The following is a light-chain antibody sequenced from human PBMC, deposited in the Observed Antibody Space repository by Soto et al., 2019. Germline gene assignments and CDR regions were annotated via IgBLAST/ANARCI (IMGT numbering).Light chain of an antibody. CDR1: SSDVGGSAY. CDR2: KVT. Sequence: QSVLTQPASVSGSPGQSITISCTGTSSDVGGSAYVSWYQQFPGNVPRLLIYKVTNRPSGVSYRFSGSKSGNTASLTISGLQAEADADYFCSSSTTGSLYVFGTGTKLTVL. J-gene: IGLJ1*01. CDR3: SSSTTGSLYV. V-gene: IGLV2-14*01.